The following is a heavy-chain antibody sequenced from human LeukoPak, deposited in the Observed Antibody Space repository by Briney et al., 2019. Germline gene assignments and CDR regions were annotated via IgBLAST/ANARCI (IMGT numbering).Heavy chain of an antibody. CDR1: GFTFSSYS. Sequence: GGSLRLSCAASGFTFSSYSMNWVRQAPGKGLEWVSSISSSSSYIYYADSVKGRFTISRDNAKNSLYLQMNSLRAEDTAVYCCARDIVVVPAAKDGMDVWGQGTTVTVSS. V-gene: IGHV3-21*01. CDR3: ARDIVVVPAAKDGMDV. CDR2: ISSSSSYI. D-gene: IGHD2-2*01. J-gene: IGHJ6*02.